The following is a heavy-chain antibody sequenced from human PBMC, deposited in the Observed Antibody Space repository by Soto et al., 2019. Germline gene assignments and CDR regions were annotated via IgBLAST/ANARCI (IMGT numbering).Heavy chain of an antibody. Sequence: QVQLVESGGGVVQPGRSLRLSCAASGFTFSSYGMHWVRQAPGKGLEWVAAISYDGSNYADSVKGRFSISRDNSKNTLSLHMNTLRAEDTAVYYCATDRSHGDYNDHYGMDVWGQGTTVTVSS. CDR1: GFTFSSYG. D-gene: IGHD4-17*01. CDR3: ATDRSHGDYNDHYGMDV. J-gene: IGHJ6*02. CDR2: ISYDGS. V-gene: IGHV3-30*03.